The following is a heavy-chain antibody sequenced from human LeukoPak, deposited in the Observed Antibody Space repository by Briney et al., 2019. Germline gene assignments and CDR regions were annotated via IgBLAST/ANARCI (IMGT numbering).Heavy chain of an antibody. D-gene: IGHD2/OR15-2a*01. CDR3: AKDTYRSARYGMDV. J-gene: IGHJ6*02. CDR2: ISYDGSNK. Sequence: PGGSLRLSCAASGFTFSSYGMHWVRQAPGKGLEWVAVISYDGSNKYYADSVKGRFTISRDNSKNTLYLQMNSLRAEDTAVYYCAKDTYRSARYGMDVWGQGTTVTVSS. V-gene: IGHV3-30*18. CDR1: GFTFSSYG.